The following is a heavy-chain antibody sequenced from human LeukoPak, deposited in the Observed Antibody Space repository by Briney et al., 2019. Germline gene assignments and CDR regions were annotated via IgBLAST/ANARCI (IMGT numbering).Heavy chain of an antibody. CDR2: IIPIFGIA. J-gene: IGHJ6*02. Sequence: SVKVSCKASGGTFSSDAISWVRQAPGQRLEWMGRIIPIFGIANYAQKFQGRVTITADKSTSTAYMELSSLRSEDTAVYYCARDSDTAMAQGVYCYYYGMDVWGQGTTVTVSS. D-gene: IGHD5-18*01. V-gene: IGHV1-69*04. CDR3: ARDSDTAMAQGVYCYYYGMDV. CDR1: GGTFSSDA.